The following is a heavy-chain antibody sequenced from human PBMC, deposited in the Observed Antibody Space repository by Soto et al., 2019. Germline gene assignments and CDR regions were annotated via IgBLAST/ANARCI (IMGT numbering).Heavy chain of an antibody. CDR2: IYWNDDK. D-gene: IGHD6-25*01. CDR3: AHRLGSRGPFDN. V-gene: IGHV2-5*01. Sequence: SGPTLVNPTETLTLTCTFSGLSLTRSGVGVGWIRQPPGKALEWLALIYWNDDKRYSPFLESRLTITKDTSKNQVVLTMTNMDPVDTATYFCAHRLGSRGPFDNWGQGLLVTVS. J-gene: IGHJ4*02. CDR1: GLSLTRSGVG.